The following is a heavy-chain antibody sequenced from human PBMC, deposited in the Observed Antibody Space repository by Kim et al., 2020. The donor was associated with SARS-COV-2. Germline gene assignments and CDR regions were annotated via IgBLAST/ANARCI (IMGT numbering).Heavy chain of an antibody. CDR1: GFTFSDYT. J-gene: IGHJ4*01. D-gene: IGHD3-10*01. CDR3: ATRYYGPPIYPFDY. CDR2: ISRYSNHI. V-gene: IGHV3-21*01. Sequence: GGSLRLSCAASGFTFSDYTVNWVRQSPGKGLELVSSISRYSNHIYYADSVKGRFTSSRDNAKNSVYLQKNSLRADDTAVYYCATRYYGPPIYPFDYWGHGSIVPVS.